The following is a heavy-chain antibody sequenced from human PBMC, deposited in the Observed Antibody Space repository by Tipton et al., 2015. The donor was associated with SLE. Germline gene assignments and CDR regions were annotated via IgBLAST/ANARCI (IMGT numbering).Heavy chain of an antibody. CDR1: GGSFSGYY. Sequence: GLVKPSETLSLTCAVYGGSFSGYYWSWVRQPPGKGLEWIGEINHSGSTNYNPSLKSRVTISIDASQNRVSLRLKSVSAADTAVYYCARGSDGEYVRYFDVWGPGTLVTVSS. CDR2: INHSGST. CDR3: ARGSDGEYVRYFDV. J-gene: IGHJ2*01. V-gene: IGHV4-34*01. D-gene: IGHD4-17*01.